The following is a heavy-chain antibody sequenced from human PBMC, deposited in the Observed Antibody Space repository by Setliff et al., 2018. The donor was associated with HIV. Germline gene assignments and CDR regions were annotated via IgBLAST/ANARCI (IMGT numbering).Heavy chain of an antibody. D-gene: IGHD5-12*01. J-gene: IGHJ4*02. CDR2: ISSSSTYT. V-gene: IGHV3-11*05. CDR1: GFTFSDYY. Sequence: SLRLSCTASGFTFSDYYMSWIRQAPGKGLEWVSYISSSSTYTNYLDSVKGRFTISRDNAKNSLYLQMNSLRAGDTAVYYCARVNSGGYNYKSFFDYWGQGTLVTVSS. CDR3: ARVNSGGYNYKSFFDY.